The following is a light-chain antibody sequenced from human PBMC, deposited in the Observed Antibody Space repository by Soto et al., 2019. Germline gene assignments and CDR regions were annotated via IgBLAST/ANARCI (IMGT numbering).Light chain of an antibody. CDR2: GAS. V-gene: IGKV3D-20*02. Sequence: EVVLTQSPGTLSLSPGERATLSCRASQSVAANYLAWYQQKRGQAPRLLIYGASSRASGIPDRFSGSGSGTDFTLTISSLEPEDFAVYYCQQRSTWLRTFGQGTKVDIK. J-gene: IGKJ1*01. CDR3: QQRSTWLRT. CDR1: QSVAANY.